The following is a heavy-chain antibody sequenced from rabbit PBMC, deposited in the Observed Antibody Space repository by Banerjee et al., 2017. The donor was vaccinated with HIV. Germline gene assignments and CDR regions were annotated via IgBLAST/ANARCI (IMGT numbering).Heavy chain of an antibody. Sequence: QEQLVESGGDLVKPGASLTLTCTASGFSFSSYYMCWVRQAPGKGLEWIACIYGGSSGNTHYASWAKGRVTISKTSSTTVTLQMTSLTAADTATYFCARSGADYGCTDNLHLWGQGTLVTVS. D-gene: IGHD6-1*01. V-gene: IGHV1S45*01. CDR3: ARSGADYGCTDNLHL. J-gene: IGHJ4*01. CDR2: IYGGSSGNT. CDR1: GFSFSSYY.